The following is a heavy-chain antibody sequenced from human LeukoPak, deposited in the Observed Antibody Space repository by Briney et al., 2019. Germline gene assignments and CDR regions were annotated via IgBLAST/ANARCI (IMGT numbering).Heavy chain of an antibody. V-gene: IGHV3-53*01. CDR1: GFTVSSNY. J-gene: IGHJ3*02. CDR2: IYSGGST. D-gene: IGHD1-26*01. Sequence: PGGSLRLSCAASGFTVSSNYMSWVRQAPGKGLEWVSVIYSGGSTYYADSVKGRFTISRDNSKNTLYLQMNSLRAEDTAVYYCARGYSGSIYAFDIWGQGTMVTVSS. CDR3: ARGYSGSIYAFDI.